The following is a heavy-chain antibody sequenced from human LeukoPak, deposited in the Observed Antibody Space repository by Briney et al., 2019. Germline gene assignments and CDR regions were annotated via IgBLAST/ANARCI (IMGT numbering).Heavy chain of an antibody. CDR3: ARGHYCSSTSCYAFDY. J-gene: IGHJ4*02. Sequence: PGGSLRLSCAASGFTFSTYDTHWVRQAPGKGLEYVSSISSDGGSTYYAKSVKGRFTISRDISKNTLYLQMGSLRAEDMAVYYCARGHYCSSTSCYAFDYWGQGTLVTVSS. CDR2: ISSDGGST. CDR1: GFTFSTYD. D-gene: IGHD2-2*01. V-gene: IGHV3-64*01.